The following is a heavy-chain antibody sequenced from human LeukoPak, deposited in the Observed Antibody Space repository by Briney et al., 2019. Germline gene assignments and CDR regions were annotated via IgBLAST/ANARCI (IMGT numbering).Heavy chain of an antibody. D-gene: IGHD1-26*01. J-gene: IGHJ1*01. CDR1: GGSFSGYY. Sequence: SETLSLTCAVYGGSFSGYYWSWIRQPPGKGLEWIGEINHSGSTNYNPSLKSRVTISVDTSKNQFSLKLSSVPAADTAVYYCARPGSGSYAWEPTRYFQHWGQGTLVTVSS. CDR3: ARPGSGSYAWEPTRYFQH. CDR2: INHSGST. V-gene: IGHV4-34*01.